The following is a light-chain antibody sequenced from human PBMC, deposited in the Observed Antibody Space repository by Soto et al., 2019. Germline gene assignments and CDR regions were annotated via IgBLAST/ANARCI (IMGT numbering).Light chain of an antibody. CDR1: QAVSTW. Sequence: DIQMTQSPSFVSASVGDRVTITCRASQAVSTWLAWYQQKPGDAPKLLIYAASTLQSGVPSRFSGSGSGTDFTLTIRSLQPEDFATYYCQQSYSTLLTFGGGTKVDIK. CDR3: QQSYSTLLT. V-gene: IGKV1-12*01. J-gene: IGKJ4*01. CDR2: AAS.